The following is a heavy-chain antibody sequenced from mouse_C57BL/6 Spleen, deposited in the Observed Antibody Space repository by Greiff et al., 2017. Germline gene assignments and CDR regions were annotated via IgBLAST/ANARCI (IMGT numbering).Heavy chain of an antibody. J-gene: IGHJ1*03. CDR2: IDPETGGT. V-gene: IGHV1-15*01. CDR3: TRYPSYSSSLHWYFDV. CDR1: GYTFTDYE. D-gene: IGHD1-1*01. Sequence: QVQLQQSGAELVRPGASVTLSCKASGYTFTDYEMHWVKQTPVHGLEWIGAIDPETGGTAYNQKFKGKAILTAAKSSSTAYMALRSLTAEDSAVYYCTRYPSYSSSLHWYFDVWGTGTTVTVSS.